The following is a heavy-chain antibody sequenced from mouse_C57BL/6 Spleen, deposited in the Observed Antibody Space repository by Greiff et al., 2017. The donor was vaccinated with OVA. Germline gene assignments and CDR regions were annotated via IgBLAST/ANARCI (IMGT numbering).Heavy chain of an antibody. CDR3: ARQGGSSYKYFDV. CDR2: ISGGGGNT. V-gene: IGHV5-9*01. D-gene: IGHD1-1*01. Sequence: EVQLVESGGGLVKPGGSLKLSCAASGFTFSSYTMSWVRQTPEKRLEWVATISGGGGNTYYPDSVKGRFTISRDNAKNTLYLQMSSLRSEDTALYYCARQGGSSYKYFDVWGTGTTVTVSS. J-gene: IGHJ1*03. CDR1: GFTFSSYT.